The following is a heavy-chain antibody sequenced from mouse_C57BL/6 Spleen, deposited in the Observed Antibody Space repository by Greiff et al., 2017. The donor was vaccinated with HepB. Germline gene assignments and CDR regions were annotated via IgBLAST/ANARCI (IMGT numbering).Heavy chain of an antibody. J-gene: IGHJ4*01. Sequence: QVQLQQPGAELVKPGASVKMSCKASGYTFTSYWITWVKQRPGQGLEWIGDIYPGSGSTNYNEKFKSKATLTVDTSSSTAYMQLSSLTSEDSAVYYCARSEGYPYYAMDYWGQGTSVTVSS. CDR1: GYTFTSYW. V-gene: IGHV1-55*01. D-gene: IGHD2-2*01. CDR2: IYPGSGST. CDR3: ARSEGYPYYAMDY.